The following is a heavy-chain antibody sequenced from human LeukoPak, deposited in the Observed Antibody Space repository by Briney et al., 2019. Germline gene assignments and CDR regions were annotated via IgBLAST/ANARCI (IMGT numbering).Heavy chain of an antibody. V-gene: IGHV3-7*03. Sequence: GGSLRLSCAASGFTFSTYWMSWVRQAPGKGLEWVANIKEDGSEKYYGDSVKGRFTISRDNAKNSLYLQMNSLRAKDTAVYYCAKDLGIVATFGDLNAFDIWGQGTMVTVSS. CDR3: AKDLGIVATFGDLNAFDI. CDR1: GFTFSTYW. J-gene: IGHJ3*02. D-gene: IGHD5-12*01. CDR2: IKEDGSEK.